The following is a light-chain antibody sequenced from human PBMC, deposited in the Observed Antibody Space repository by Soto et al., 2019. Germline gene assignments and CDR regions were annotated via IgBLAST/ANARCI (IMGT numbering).Light chain of an antibody. CDR1: QDIRNE. J-gene: IGKJ4*01. CDR3: LQHNNYPPLT. V-gene: IGKV1-17*01. Sequence: DIQMTQSPSSVSASVGDRVTITCRASQDIRNELAWYQHKPGKAPKRLIYVASTLQSGVPSRFSGSASGTEFTLTISSLQPEDFATYHCLQHNNYPPLTFGGGTKVEIK. CDR2: VAS.